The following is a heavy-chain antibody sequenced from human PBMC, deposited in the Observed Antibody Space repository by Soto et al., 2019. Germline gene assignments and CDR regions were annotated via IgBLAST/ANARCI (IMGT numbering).Heavy chain of an antibody. J-gene: IGHJ4*02. Sequence: QLQLQESGPGLVKPSETLSLTCTVSGGSISSSSYYWAWIRQPPGKGLEWIGSVYYSGNTYYGPSLKSRVTFTVDTSKNQFSLKVRSVTAADTAVYYCARHPNSGWLGYWGQGILVTVSS. V-gene: IGHV4-39*01. CDR1: GGSISSSSYY. CDR2: VYYSGNT. D-gene: IGHD5-12*01. CDR3: ARHPNSGWLGY.